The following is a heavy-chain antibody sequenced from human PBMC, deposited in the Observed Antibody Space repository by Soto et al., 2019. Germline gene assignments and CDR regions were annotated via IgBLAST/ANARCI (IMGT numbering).Heavy chain of an antibody. V-gene: IGHV3-33*01. D-gene: IGHD2-2*01. CDR3: ARDLSLYQTRFFDY. CDR2: IWYDGSNK. J-gene: IGHJ4*02. Sequence: GGSLRLSCAASGFTFSSYGMHWVRQAPGKGLEWVAVIWYDGSNKYYADSVKGRFTISRDNSKNTLYLQMNSLRAEDTAVYYCARDLSLYQTRFFDYWGQGTLVTVSS. CDR1: GFTFSSYG.